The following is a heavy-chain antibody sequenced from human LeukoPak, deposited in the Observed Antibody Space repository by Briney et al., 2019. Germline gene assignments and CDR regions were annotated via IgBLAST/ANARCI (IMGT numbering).Heavy chain of an antibody. CDR1: GFTFSSHT. D-gene: IGHD3-10*01. J-gene: IGHJ4*02. CDR3: AREFVSRGYFDY. V-gene: IGHV3-30*04. CDR2: ISYDGSKK. Sequence: PGRSLRLSCVASGFTFSSHTMHWVRQAPGKGLEWVAAISYDGSKKYYADSVKGRFTISRDNSKNTLDLQMDSLKTEDTAIYYCAREFVSRGYFDYWGQRRLLTVSS.